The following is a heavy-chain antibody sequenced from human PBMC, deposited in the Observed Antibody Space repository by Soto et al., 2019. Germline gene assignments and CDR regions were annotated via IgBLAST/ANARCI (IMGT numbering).Heavy chain of an antibody. Sequence: GGSLRLSCAASGFTFSSYAMSWIRQATGKGLEWVSYISSSSSYTNYADSVKGRFTISRDNAKNSLYLQMNSLRAEDTAVYYCARDYYDSSGEDAFDIWGQGTMDTVSS. V-gene: IGHV3-11*06. CDR3: ARDYYDSSGEDAFDI. J-gene: IGHJ3*02. CDR1: GFTFSSYA. CDR2: ISSSSSYT. D-gene: IGHD3-22*01.